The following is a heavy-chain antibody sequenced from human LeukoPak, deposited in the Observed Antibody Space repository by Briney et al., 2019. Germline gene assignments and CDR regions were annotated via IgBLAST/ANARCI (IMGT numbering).Heavy chain of an antibody. CDR2: INHSGST. Sequence: SETLSLTRAVYGGSFSGYYWSWIRQPPGKGLEWIGEINHSGSTNYNPSLKSRVTISVDTSKNQFSLKLSSVTAADTAVYYCARAIYGGNSGFDYWGQGTLVTVSS. D-gene: IGHD4-23*01. CDR3: ARAIYGGNSGFDY. CDR1: GGSFSGYY. V-gene: IGHV4-34*01. J-gene: IGHJ4*02.